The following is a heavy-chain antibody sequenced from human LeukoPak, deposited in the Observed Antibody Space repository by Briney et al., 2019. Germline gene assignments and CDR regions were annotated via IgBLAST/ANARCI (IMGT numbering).Heavy chain of an antibody. J-gene: IGHJ4*02. V-gene: IGHV3-53*01. CDR2: ISTGGTT. Sequence: PGGSLRLSCAASGFTVNGNYMSWVRQAPGKGLEWVSVISTGGTTYYADSVKGRFTISRDNAKNSLYLQMNSLRAEDTAVYYCAREKLYDSSGYYSHYFDSWGQGTLVTVSS. CDR3: AREKLYDSSGYYSHYFDS. D-gene: IGHD3-22*01. CDR1: GFTVNGNY.